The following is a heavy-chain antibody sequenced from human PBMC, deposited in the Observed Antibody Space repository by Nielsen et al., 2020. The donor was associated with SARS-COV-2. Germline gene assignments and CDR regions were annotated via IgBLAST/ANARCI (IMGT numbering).Heavy chain of an antibody. D-gene: IGHD3-22*01. CDR1: GFTFSGSA. V-gene: IGHV3-73*01. CDR3: AAAPSYDSSGYDAFDI. CDR2: IRSKANSYAT. Sequence: GGSLRLSCAASGFTFSGSAMHWVRQASGKGLEWVGRIRSKANSYATAYAASVKGRFTISRDDSKNTAYLQMNSLKTEDTAVYYCAAAPSYDSSGYDAFDIWGQGTMVTVSS. J-gene: IGHJ3*02.